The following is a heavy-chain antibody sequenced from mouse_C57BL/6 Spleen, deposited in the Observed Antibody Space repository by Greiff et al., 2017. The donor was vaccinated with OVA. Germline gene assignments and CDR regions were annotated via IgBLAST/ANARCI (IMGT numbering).Heavy chain of an antibody. D-gene: IGHD3-3*01. CDR3: ARRGPPYWYFDV. J-gene: IGHJ1*03. CDR2: IYPGSGST. CDR1: GYTFTSYW. V-gene: IGHV1-55*01. Sequence: VQLQQPGAELVKPGASVKMSCKASGYTFTSYWITWVKQRPGQGLEWIGDIYPGSGSTNYNEKFKGKATLTVDTSSSTAYMQLSSLTSEDSAVFDSARRGPPYWYFDVWGTGTTVTVSS.